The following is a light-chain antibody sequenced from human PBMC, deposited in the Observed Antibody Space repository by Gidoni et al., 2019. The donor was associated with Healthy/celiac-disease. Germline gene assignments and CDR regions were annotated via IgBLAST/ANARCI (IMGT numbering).Light chain of an antibody. J-gene: IGKJ2*01. CDR1: QGLLHSNGYNY. CDR2: SGS. CDR3: MQALQTPKT. V-gene: IGKV2-28*01. Sequence: DIVMTQSPLSLPVTPGEPASISCRSSQGLLHSNGYNYLDWYLQKPGQSPQLLIYSGSNRASGVPDRFSGSGSGTDFTLKISRVEAEDVGVYYCMQALQTPKTFGQGTKLEIK.